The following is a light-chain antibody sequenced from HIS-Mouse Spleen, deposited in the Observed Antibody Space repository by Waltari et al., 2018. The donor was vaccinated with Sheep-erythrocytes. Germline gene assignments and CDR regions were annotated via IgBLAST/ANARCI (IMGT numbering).Light chain of an antibody. CDR3: CSYAGSSTWV. V-gene: IGLV2-23*01. CDR2: EGS. CDR1: RSDVGRYNL. Sequence: QSALTQPASVSGSPGQSITISCTGTRSDVGRYNLFSWYQQHPGKAPQLMIYEGSKRPSGVSNRFSCSKSGNTASLTISGLQAEDEADYYCCSYAGSSTWVFGGGTKLTVL. J-gene: IGLJ3*02.